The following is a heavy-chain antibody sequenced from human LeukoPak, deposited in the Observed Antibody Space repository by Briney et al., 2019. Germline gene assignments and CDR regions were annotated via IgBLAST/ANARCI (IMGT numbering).Heavy chain of an antibody. Sequence: ASVKVSCKASGYTFISYGISWVRQAPGQGLEWMGWISGYNGNTNYAQNLQGRVTMTTDTSTSTAYMEMRSLRSDDTAVYYCARAGQQLVVYGMDVWGQGTTVTVSS. CDR3: ARAGQQLVVYGMDV. V-gene: IGHV1-18*01. CDR2: ISGYNGNT. CDR1: GYTFISYG. D-gene: IGHD6-13*01. J-gene: IGHJ6*02.